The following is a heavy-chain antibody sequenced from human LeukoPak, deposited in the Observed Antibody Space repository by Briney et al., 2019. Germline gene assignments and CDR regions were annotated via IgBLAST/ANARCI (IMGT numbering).Heavy chain of an antibody. Sequence: SVKVSCKASGGTFSSYAISWVRQAPGQGLEWMGRITPILGIANYAQKFQGRVTITADKSTSTAYMELSSLRSEDTAVYYCATHIVVAVAASVRGYFQHWGQGTLVTVFS. D-gene: IGHD2-15*01. CDR2: ITPILGIA. CDR3: ATHIVVAVAASVRGYFQH. CDR1: GGTFSSYA. V-gene: IGHV1-69*04. J-gene: IGHJ1*01.